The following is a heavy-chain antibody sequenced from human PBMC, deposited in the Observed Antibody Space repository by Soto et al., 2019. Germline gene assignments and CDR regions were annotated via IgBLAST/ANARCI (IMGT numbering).Heavy chain of an antibody. CDR2: IYYSGST. CDR3: ARRELEPTNNDAFHN. J-gene: IGHJ3*02. D-gene: IGHD1-1*01. CDR1: GGSISSSNHY. V-gene: IGHV4-39*01. Sequence: SETLSLTCAVSGGSISSSNHYWDWIRQPPGKGPEWIGRIYYSGSTHYNPSLKSRVTISVDTSKNQFSLKLSSVTAADTAVYYCARRELEPTNNDAFHNWGQGTMVTVSS.